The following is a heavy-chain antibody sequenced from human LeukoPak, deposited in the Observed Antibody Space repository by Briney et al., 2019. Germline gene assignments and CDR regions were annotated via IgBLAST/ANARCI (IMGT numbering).Heavy chain of an antibody. CDR3: ARDPASLSRYFDY. D-gene: IGHD2-15*01. Sequence: GGSLRLSCAASGFTFSNYYMSWIRQAPGKGLEWVSVIYSGGSTYYADSVKGRFTISRDNSKNTLYLQMNSLRAEDTAVYYCARDPASLSRYFDYWGQGTLVTVSS. V-gene: IGHV3-53*01. J-gene: IGHJ4*02. CDR2: IYSGGST. CDR1: GFTFSNYY.